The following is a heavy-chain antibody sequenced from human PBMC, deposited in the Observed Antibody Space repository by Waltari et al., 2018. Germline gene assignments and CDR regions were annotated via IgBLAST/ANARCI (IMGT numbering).Heavy chain of an antibody. CDR3: TREGTYYYDSSGYPRRIYFDY. J-gene: IGHJ4*02. CDR2: IRSKAYGGTT. CDR1: GFTFGDYA. V-gene: IGHV3-49*03. D-gene: IGHD3-22*01. Sequence: EVQLVESGGGLVQPGRSLSLSCTASGFTFGDYAMSWFRQAPGTGLEWVGFIRSKAYGGTTEYAASVKGRFTISRDDSKSIAYLQMNSLKTEDTAVYYCTREGTYYYDSSGYPRRIYFDYWGQGTLVTVSS.